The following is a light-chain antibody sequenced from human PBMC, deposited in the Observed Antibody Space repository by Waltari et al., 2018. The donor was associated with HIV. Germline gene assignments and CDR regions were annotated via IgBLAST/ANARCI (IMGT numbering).Light chain of an antibody. V-gene: IGLV1-40*01. J-gene: IGLJ2*01. CDR1: SSNIGAGFD. CDR2: GNS. CDR3: QSYDRSLSGYVV. Sequence: QSLLTQPPSVSGAPGQWVTISCTGSSSNIGAGFDVHWYQQLPGTVPKLLIYGNSNRPSGVPHRFSGSKSGTSASLAITGLQAEDEADYYCQSYDRSLSGYVVFGGGTKLTVL.